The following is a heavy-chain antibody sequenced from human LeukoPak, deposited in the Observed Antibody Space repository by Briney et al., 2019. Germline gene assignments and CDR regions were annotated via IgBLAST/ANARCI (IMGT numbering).Heavy chain of an antibody. CDR2: IIPILDLP. J-gene: IGHJ6*02. V-gene: IGHV1-69*04. Sequence: SVKVSCKASGGTFSNFVINWVRQAPGQGLEWMGRIIPILDLPNYTQKFQGRVTITADSSTNTAYMEMTSLRSEDTAVYYCAREKQQLVRFYYYYYGMDVWGQGTTVTVSS. D-gene: IGHD6-13*01. CDR3: AREKQQLVRFYYYYYGMDV. CDR1: GGTFSNFV.